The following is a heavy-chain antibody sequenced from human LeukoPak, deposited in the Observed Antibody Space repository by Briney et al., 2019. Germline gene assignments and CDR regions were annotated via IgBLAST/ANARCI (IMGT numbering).Heavy chain of an antibody. D-gene: IGHD5-24*01. CDR2: INHSGST. CDR3: AREPRWLQSKGGFDY. V-gene: IGHV4-34*01. CDR1: GGSFSGYY. Sequence: SETLSLTCAVYGGSFSGYYWSWIRQTPGKGLEWIGEINHSGSTNYNPSLKSRVTISVDTSKNQFSLKLSSVTAADTAVYYCAREPRWLQSKGGFDYWGQGTLVTVSS. J-gene: IGHJ4*02.